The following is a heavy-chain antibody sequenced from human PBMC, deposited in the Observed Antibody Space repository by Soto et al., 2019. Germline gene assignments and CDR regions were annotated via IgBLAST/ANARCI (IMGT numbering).Heavy chain of an antibody. Sequence: QVQLVESGGGVVQPGRSLRLSCAASGFTFSSYGMHWVRQAPGKGLEWVAVIWYDGSNKYYADSVKGRFTISRDNFKTTLYLQMNSLRAEDTAVYYCARGPPRSGSYGYYYYYGMDVWGQGTTVTVSS. V-gene: IGHV3-33*01. CDR1: GFTFSSYG. D-gene: IGHD3-10*01. J-gene: IGHJ6*02. CDR2: IWYDGSNK. CDR3: ARGPPRSGSYGYYYYYGMDV.